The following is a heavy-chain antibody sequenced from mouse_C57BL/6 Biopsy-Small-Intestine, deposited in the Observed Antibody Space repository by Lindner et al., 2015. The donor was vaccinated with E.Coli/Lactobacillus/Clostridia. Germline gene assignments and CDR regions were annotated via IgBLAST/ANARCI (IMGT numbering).Heavy chain of an antibody. D-gene: IGHD1-1*01. CDR1: GYAFSSSW. CDR2: IYPGDGDT. V-gene: IGHV1-82*01. J-gene: IGHJ4*01. Sequence: VQLQESGPELVKPGASVKISCKASGYAFSSSWMNWVKQRPGKGLEWIGRIYPGDGDTNYNGKFKGKATLTADKSSSTAYMQLSSLTSEDSAVYFCARSGFHYYGSSYAYYYAMDYWGQGTSVTVSS. CDR3: ARSGFHYYGSSYAYYYAMDY.